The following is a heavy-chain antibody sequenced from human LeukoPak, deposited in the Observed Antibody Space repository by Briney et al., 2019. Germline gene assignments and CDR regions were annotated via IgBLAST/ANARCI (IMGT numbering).Heavy chain of an antibody. Sequence: GRSLRLSCAASGFTFCSHSLTWVGQSPGNRLDWVTNISPRSDSTFYADSVKGRFTVSRDDSRNTLYLHLTALAAEDAAVYYCSAQPAAVAGGMQYWGQGALVTVSA. J-gene: IGHJ4*02. D-gene: IGHD6-19*01. V-gene: IGHV3-23*01. CDR3: SAQPAAVAGGMQY. CDR1: GFTFCSHS. CDR2: ISPRSDST.